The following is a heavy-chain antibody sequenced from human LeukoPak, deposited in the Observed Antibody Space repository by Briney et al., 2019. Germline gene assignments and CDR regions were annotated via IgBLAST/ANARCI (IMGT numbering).Heavy chain of an antibody. J-gene: IGHJ4*02. CDR2: ISSSSSYT. V-gene: IGHV3-21*05. CDR1: GFTFSSYP. Sequence: GGSLRLSCAASGFTFSSYPMNWVRQAPGKGLEWVSYISSSSSYTNYADSVKGRFTISRDNAKNSLYLQMNSLRAEDTAVYYCARGFNLVSTSWGQGTLVTVSS. CDR3: ARGFNLVSTS. D-gene: IGHD6-13*01.